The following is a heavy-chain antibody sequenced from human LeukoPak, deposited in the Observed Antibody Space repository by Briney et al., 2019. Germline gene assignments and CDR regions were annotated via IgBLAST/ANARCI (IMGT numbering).Heavy chain of an antibody. J-gene: IGHJ4*02. CDR3: AKWSGAHRVVVPAATSQQRKYYFDY. CDR1: GFTFSSYA. Sequence: GGSLRLSCAASGFTFSSYAMHWVRQAPGKGLEWVAVISYDGSNKYYADSVKGRFTISRDNSKNTLYLQMNSLRAEDTAVYYCAKWSGAHRVVVPAATSQQRKYYFDYWGQGTLVTVSS. D-gene: IGHD2-2*01. V-gene: IGHV3-30*18. CDR2: ISYDGSNK.